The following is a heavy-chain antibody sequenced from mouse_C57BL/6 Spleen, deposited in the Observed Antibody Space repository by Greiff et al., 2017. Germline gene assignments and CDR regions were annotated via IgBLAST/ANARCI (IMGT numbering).Heavy chain of an antibody. CDR2: IYPGSGST. V-gene: IGHV1-55*01. D-gene: IGHD3-2*02. CDR1: GYTFTSYW. J-gene: IGHJ3*01. CDR3: ARPAQATGAGFAY. Sequence: QVQLQQPGAELVKPGASVKMSCKASGYTFTSYWITWVKQRPGQGLEWIGDIYPGSGSTNYNEKFKSKATLTVDKSSSTAYMQLSSLTSEDSAVYYCARPAQATGAGFAYWGQGTLVTVSA.